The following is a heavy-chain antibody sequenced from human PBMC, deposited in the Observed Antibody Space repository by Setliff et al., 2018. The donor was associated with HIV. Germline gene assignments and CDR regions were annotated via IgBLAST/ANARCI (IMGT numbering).Heavy chain of an antibody. D-gene: IGHD2-21*01. Sequence: PGGSLRLSCAASGFTFSSYWMSWVRQAPGKGLEWVANIKQDGSEKYYVDSVKGRFTISRDNAKTSLYLQMNSLRAEDTAVYYCARDHCGGKTCWYEGGYYFDYWGQGTLVTVSS. CDR1: GFTFSSYW. CDR2: IKQDGSEK. J-gene: IGHJ4*02. V-gene: IGHV3-7*01. CDR3: ARDHCGGKTCWYEGGYYFDY.